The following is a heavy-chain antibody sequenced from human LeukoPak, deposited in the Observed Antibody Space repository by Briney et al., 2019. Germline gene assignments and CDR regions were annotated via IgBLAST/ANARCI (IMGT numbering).Heavy chain of an antibody. J-gene: IGHJ4*02. Sequence: GGSLRLSCAASGFTFSSYWMYWVRQAPGKGLVWVSRINSDGSTTSYADSVKGRFTISRDNAKNTLYLQMNSLRAKDTAVYYCARYISGAGDYWGQGTLVTVSS. CDR1: GFTFSSYW. CDR3: ARYISGAGDY. CDR2: INSDGSTT. D-gene: IGHD6-13*01. V-gene: IGHV3-74*01.